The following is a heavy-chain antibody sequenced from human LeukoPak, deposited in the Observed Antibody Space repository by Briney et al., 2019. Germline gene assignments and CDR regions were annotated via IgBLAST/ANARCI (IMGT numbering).Heavy chain of an antibody. CDR1: RFTFSSYK. V-gene: IGHV3-21*01. D-gene: IGHD6-25*01. CDR2: ISSSSSYI. CDR3: ARESGRGEIDY. J-gene: IGHJ4*02. Sequence: PGGSLRLSCAASRFTFSSYKVNWVRQAPGKGLEWVSSISSSSSYIYYADSVKGRFTISRDNARNSLYLQMNSLRAEDTAVYYCARESGRGEIDYWGQGTLVTVSS.